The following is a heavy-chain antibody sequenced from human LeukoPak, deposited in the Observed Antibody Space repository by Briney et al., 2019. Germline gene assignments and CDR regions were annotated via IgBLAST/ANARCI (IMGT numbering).Heavy chain of an antibody. CDR3: ARAPPRGRMIALGVWYFDL. J-gene: IGHJ2*01. V-gene: IGHV1-3*01. CDR2: INAGNGNT. CDR1: RYTFTSYA. D-gene: IGHD3-22*01. Sequence: ASVKVSCKASRYTFTSYAMHWVRQAPGQRLEWMGWINAGNGNTKYSQKFQGRVTITRDTSASTAYMELSSLRSEDTAVYYCARAPPRGRMIALGVWYFDLWGRGTLVTVSS.